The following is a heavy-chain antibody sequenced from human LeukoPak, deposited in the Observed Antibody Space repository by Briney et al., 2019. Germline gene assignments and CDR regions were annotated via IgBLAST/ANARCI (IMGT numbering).Heavy chain of an antibody. CDR2: IYYSGST. Sequence: SETLSLTCAVYGGSFSGYYWSWIRQHPGKGLEWIGYIYYSGSTYYNPSLKSRVTISVDTSKNQFSLKLSSVTAADTAVYYCARQNSITMIDCWGQGTLVTVSS. V-gene: IGHV4-31*11. D-gene: IGHD3-22*01. J-gene: IGHJ4*02. CDR1: GGSFSGYY. CDR3: ARQNSITMIDC.